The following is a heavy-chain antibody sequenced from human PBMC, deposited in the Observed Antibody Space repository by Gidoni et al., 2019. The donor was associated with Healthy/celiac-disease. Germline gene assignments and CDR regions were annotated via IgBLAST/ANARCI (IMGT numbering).Heavy chain of an antibody. CDR1: GGSISSYY. V-gene: IGHV4-59*01. CDR3: ARALRLGELSLYVAFDI. J-gene: IGHJ3*02. D-gene: IGHD3-16*02. CDR2: IYYSGST. Sequence: QVQLQESGPGLVKPSETLSLTCTVSGGSISSYYWSWIRPPPGKGLEWIGYIYYSGSTNYNPSLKSRVTISVDTSKNQFSLKLSSVTAADTAVYYCARALRLGELSLYVAFDIWGQGTMVTVSS.